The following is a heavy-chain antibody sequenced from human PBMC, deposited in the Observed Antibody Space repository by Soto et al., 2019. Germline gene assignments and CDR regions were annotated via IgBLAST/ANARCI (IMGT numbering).Heavy chain of an antibody. CDR1: GYTFTTYY. J-gene: IGHJ5*02. D-gene: IGHD4-17*01. Sequence: ASVKVSCKASGYTFTTYYLHWVRQAPGQGLEWMGIINPSGGSTNYAQRFQGRVTMTSDTSTSTVYMELSSLRADDTAVYYCARVVVPTTATTSNWFDPWGQGTLVTVSS. CDR3: ARVVVPTTATTSNWFDP. V-gene: IGHV1-46*01. CDR2: INPSGGST.